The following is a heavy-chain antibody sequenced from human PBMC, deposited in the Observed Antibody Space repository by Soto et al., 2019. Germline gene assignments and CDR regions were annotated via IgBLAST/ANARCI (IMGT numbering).Heavy chain of an antibody. CDR1: GGTFSSYS. CDR3: ARDGGRHSGGIDY. D-gene: IGHD1-26*01. V-gene: IGHV1-69*01. J-gene: IGHJ4*02. Sequence: QVQLVQSGAEVKKPGSSVKVSCKASGGTFSSYSINWVRQAPGQGLEWMGEIIPIFGTANYAQKFQGRVTITADEYTRTASMELSGLRSEDTAVYFCARDGGRHSGGIDYWGQGTLVTVSS. CDR2: IIPIFGTA.